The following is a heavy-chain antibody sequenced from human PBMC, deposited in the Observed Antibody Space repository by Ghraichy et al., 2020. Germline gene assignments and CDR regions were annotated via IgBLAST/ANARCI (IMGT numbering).Heavy chain of an antibody. CDR1: GYTFTSYG. CDR3: ARDRLQIAAAAYVWFDP. CDR2: ISAYNGNT. V-gene: IGHV1-18*01. D-gene: IGHD6-13*01. J-gene: IGHJ5*02. Sequence: ASVKVSCKASGYTFTSYGISWVRQAPGQGLEWMGWISAYNGNTNYAQKLQGRVTMTTDTSTSTAYMELRSLRSDDTAVYYCARDRLQIAAAAYVWFDPWGQGTLVTVSS.